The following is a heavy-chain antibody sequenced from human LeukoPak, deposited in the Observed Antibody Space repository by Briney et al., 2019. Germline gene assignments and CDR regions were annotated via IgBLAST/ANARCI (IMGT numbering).Heavy chain of an antibody. J-gene: IGHJ4*02. Sequence: DSVTVSCKASGYTFTSYYMHWVRQAPGQGLEWMGIINPSGGSTSYAQEFQGRVTMTRDMSTSTVYMELSSLRSEDTAVYYCARSEMATIMSPFDYWGQGTLVTVSS. CDR2: INPSGGST. D-gene: IGHD5-24*01. CDR1: GYTFTSYY. V-gene: IGHV1-46*01. CDR3: ARSEMATIMSPFDY.